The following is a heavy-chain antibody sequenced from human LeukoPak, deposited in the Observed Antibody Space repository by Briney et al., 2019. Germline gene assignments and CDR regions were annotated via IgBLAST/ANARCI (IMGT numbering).Heavy chain of an antibody. D-gene: IGHD6-6*01. V-gene: IGHV3-21*01. CDR2: ISSNSGNI. CDR3: AREGPGTNKASRPNEY. J-gene: IGHJ4*02. Sequence: PGGSLRLSCGASGFTFSNFSMNWVRQPPGKGLELVSSISSNSGNIYYAHSVRRRFTISSNSAEHSLYLQMNSLRAEDTALYYCAREGPGTNKASRPNEYGGQETGVSVSS. CDR1: GFTFSNFS.